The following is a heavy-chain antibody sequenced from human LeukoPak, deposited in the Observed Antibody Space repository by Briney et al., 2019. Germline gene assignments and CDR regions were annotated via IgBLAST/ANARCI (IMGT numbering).Heavy chain of an antibody. J-gene: IGHJ4*02. CDR2: IAGGDDR. V-gene: IGHV3-23*01. CDR3: ARGVALRFLEWLFLY. D-gene: IGHD3-3*01. CDR1: GFIFSPYA. Sequence: PGGSLRLSCAASGFIFSPYAMSWVRQAPGKGLEWVAGIAGGDDRFYADSVKGRFSISRDNSKNTLYLQMNSLRAEDTAVYYCARGVALRFLEWLFLYWGQGTLVTVSS.